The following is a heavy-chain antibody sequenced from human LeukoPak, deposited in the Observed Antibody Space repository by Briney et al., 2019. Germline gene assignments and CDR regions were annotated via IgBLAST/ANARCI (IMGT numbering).Heavy chain of an antibody. CDR1: GGSFSGYY. CDR2: INHSGST. D-gene: IGHD5-18*01. J-gene: IGHJ4*02. Sequence: SETLSLTCAVYGGSFSGYYWSWIRQPPGKGLEWIGEINHSGSTNYNPSLKSRVTVSVGTSKDQFFLKLSSVTAADTAVYYCARDSDTHTDYWGQGTLVTVSS. V-gene: IGHV4-34*01. CDR3: ARDSDTHTDY.